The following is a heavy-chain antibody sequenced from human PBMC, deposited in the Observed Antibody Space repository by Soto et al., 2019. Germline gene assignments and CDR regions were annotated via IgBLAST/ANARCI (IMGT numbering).Heavy chain of an antibody. J-gene: IGHJ6*02. CDR3: ARRKTGDSHDGMDV. D-gene: IGHD2-15*01. V-gene: IGHV1-69*02. CDR1: GGTFGSYS. CDR2: IIPALGVT. Sequence: QVQLVQSGAEVKKPGSSVKVSCKASGGTFGSYSISWVRQAPGQGLEWMGRIIPALGVTSYAQKFQGRVIITADTSTSTAYMELTSLRSDDTATFFCARRKTGDSHDGMDVWGQGTTVTVTS.